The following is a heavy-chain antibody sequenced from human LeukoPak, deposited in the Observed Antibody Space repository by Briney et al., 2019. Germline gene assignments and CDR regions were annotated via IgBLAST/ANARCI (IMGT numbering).Heavy chain of an antibody. V-gene: IGHV3-11*04. CDR2: IHKGYGRI. Sequence: GGSLRLSCAASGFNFGDYHMTWIRQRPGKGLEWVSDIHKGYGRIYYAESVKGRFTISRDNAKNSLFLQMSRLGPEDTAVYYCLGRAVGQVLDFWGQGTLVTVSS. CDR1: GFNFGDYH. D-gene: IGHD3-10*01. CDR3: LGRAVGQVLDF. J-gene: IGHJ4*02.